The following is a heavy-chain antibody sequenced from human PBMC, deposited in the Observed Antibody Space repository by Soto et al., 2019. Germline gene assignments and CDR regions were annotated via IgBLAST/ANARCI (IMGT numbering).Heavy chain of an antibody. CDR1: GFTFSTYG. CDR2: MSYDGSHK. CDR3: AKNPTQWQQLYHFEH. Sequence: GGSLRLSCEASGFTFSTYGMHWVRQAPGKGLEWVAAMSYDGSHKHYADSVKGRFTISRDNSRDTLYLQMDSLRADDTAVYYCAKNPTQWQQLYHFEHWGQGTLVTVSS. D-gene: IGHD6-19*01. J-gene: IGHJ4*02. V-gene: IGHV3-30*18.